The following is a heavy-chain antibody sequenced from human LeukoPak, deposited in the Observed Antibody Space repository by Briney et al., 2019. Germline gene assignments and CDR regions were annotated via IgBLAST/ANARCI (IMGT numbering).Heavy chain of an antibody. J-gene: IGHJ4*02. V-gene: IGHV3-30*02. D-gene: IGHD3-22*01. Sequence: GGSLRLSCAASGFTFSSYGMHWVRQAPGKGLEWVAFIRYDGGNKYYADSVKGRFTISRDNSKNTLYLQMNSLRAEDTAVYYCAKDARHYYDSSGYCDYWGQGTLVTVSS. CDR1: GFTFSSYG. CDR3: AKDARHYYDSSGYCDY. CDR2: IRYDGGNK.